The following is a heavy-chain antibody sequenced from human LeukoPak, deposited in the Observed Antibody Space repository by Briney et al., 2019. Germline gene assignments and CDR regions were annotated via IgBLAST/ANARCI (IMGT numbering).Heavy chain of an antibody. D-gene: IGHD3-3*01. CDR2: ISSSSSYI. J-gene: IGHJ4*02. CDR3: ANDFWSGYSADY. Sequence: GGSLRLSYAASGFTFSSYSMTWVRQAPGKGLEWVSSISSSSSYIYYADSVEGRFTISRDNAKNSLYLQMNSLRAEDTAVYYCANDFWSGYSADYWGQGTLVTVSS. CDR1: GFTFSSYS. V-gene: IGHV3-21*01.